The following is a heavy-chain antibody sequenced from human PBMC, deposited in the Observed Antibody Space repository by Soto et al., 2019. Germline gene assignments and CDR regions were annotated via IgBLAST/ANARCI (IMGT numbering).Heavy chain of an antibody. J-gene: IGHJ4*02. CDR3: AKARRTYCGGEYNTDY. D-gene: IGHD2-21*01. V-gene: IGHV3-23*01. CDR1: GFTFSNYA. CDR2: ISGSGGST. Sequence: GGSLRLSCTASGFTFSNYAMNWVRQAPGKGLEWVSGISGSGGSTNYADSVKGRLTISRDNSKNTLYLQMSSLRVEDTAVYYCAKARRTYCGGEYNTDYSVPGTPVTVSS.